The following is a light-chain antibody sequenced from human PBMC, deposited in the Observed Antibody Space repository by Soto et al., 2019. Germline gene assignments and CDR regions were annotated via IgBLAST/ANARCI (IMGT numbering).Light chain of an antibody. V-gene: IGKV3-11*01. CDR3: HQQT. J-gene: IGKJ1*01. CDR2: YSF. Sequence: EIVLTQSPATLSLSPGERATHSCRASQSVSSYLAWYQQKPCQPPRLLIRYSFNRAPCVPARFSGSGLGTGFTLPISSLESEDFAVYYCHQQTFGQGTKVDIK. CDR1: QSVSSY.